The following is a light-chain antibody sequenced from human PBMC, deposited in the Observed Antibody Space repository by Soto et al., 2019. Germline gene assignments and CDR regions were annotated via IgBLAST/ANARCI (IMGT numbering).Light chain of an antibody. CDR2: KAS. Sequence: DIQMTQAPSSLSASVGDRVTITCRASQSITNYLNWYQQKPGRAPKLLIYKASTLESGVPSRFSGSGSGTEFTLTISSLQPDDFATYFCQQYNSYWYTFGQGTKLDIK. V-gene: IGKV1-5*03. CDR3: QQYNSYWYT. J-gene: IGKJ2*01. CDR1: QSITNY.